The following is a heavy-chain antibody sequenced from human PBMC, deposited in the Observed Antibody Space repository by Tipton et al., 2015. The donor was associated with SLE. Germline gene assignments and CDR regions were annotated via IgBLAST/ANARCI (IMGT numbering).Heavy chain of an antibody. CDR2: LSYSGNT. D-gene: IGHD6-19*01. CDR3: ARAGAVASIYYYGMDV. Sequence: TLSLTCTVSGGSISSSNYYWDWIRQPPGKGLEWIGSLSYSGNTYHKSSLKSRVSMSLDMSKNQLSLRLNSVTAADTAVYYCARAGAVASIYYYGMDVWGQGTTVTVSS. J-gene: IGHJ6*02. V-gene: IGHV4-39*07. CDR1: GGSISSSNYY.